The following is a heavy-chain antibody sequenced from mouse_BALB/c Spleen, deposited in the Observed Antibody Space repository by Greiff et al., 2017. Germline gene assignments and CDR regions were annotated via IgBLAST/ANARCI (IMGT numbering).Heavy chain of an antibody. Sequence: EVKVVESGGGLVQPGGSRKLSCAASGFTFSSFGMHWVRQAPEKGLEWVAYISSGSSTIYYADTVKGRFTISRDNPKNTLYLQMSSLKSEDTAMYYCASYYYGPNWYFDVWGAGTTVTVSS. CDR1: GFTFSSFG. D-gene: IGHD1-1*01. J-gene: IGHJ1*01. V-gene: IGHV5-17*02. CDR2: ISSGSSTI. CDR3: ASYYYGPNWYFDV.